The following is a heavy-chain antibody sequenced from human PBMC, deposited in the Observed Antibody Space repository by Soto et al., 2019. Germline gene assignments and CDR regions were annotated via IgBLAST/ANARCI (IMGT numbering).Heavy chain of an antibody. CDR3: ARGGRVAARPQDQLWVDY. J-gene: IGHJ4*02. V-gene: IGHV1-69*06. Sequence: QVQLVQSGAEVKKPGSSVKVSCKASGGTFSSYAISWVRQAPGQGLEWMGGIIPIFGTAHYAQKFQGRVTITADKSTSTAYMELSSLRSEDTAVYYFARGGRVAARPQDQLWVDYWGQGTLVTVST. CDR1: GGTFSSYA. CDR2: IIPIFGTA. D-gene: IGHD6-6*01.